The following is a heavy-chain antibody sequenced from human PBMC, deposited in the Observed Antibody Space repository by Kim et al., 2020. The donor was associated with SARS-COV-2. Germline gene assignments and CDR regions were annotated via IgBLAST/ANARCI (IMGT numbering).Heavy chain of an antibody. D-gene: IGHD3-3*01. CDR3: ARGYDFWNP. Sequence: GSNNYNPSLKSRVTISVDTSKNQFSLKLSAVTAADTAVYYCARGYDFWNPWGQGTLVTVSS. J-gene: IGHJ5*02. V-gene: IGHV4-59*09. CDR2: GSN.